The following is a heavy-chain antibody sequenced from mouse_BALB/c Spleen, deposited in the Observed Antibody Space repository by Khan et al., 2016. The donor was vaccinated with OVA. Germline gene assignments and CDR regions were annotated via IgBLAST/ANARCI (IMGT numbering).Heavy chain of an antibody. J-gene: IGHJ2*01. CDR2: IYPGDGDT. V-gene: IGHV1-80*01. CDR3: ARSGYNGYVGY. D-gene: IGHD1-2*01. CDR1: GYAFSSYS. Sequence: QVQLQQSGAELVRPGSSVKISCKASGYAFSSYSMNWVKQTPGQGLEWIGQIYPGDGDTNYNGKFKGKATLTADKSSSTVYMQPSSLTSEDYAVSYWARSGYNGYVGYWGQGTTLTVSS.